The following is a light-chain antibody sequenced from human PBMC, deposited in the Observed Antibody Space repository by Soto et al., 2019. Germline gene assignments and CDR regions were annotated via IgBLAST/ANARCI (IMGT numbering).Light chain of an antibody. J-gene: IGKJ1*01. V-gene: IGKV3-20*01. Sequence: ETMLTQSPGTLSLSPGEIATLSCRASQSVSSSYLAWYQQKPGQAPRLLIYGASSRATGIPDRFSGSGSGTDFTLTISSLQPDDFATYYCQQRAFGQGTKADIK. CDR3: QQRA. CDR2: GAS. CDR1: QSVSSSY.